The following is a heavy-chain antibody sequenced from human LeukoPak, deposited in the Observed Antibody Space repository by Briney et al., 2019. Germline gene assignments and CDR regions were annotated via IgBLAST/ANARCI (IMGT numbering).Heavy chain of an antibody. CDR2: IYASGSA. CDR3: AREAPGGSGWTYFDY. Sequence: PSETPSLTCAVSGGSVSGHYWDWIRQPPGKGLEWIGYIYASGSANYHPSLKSRVTISLDTSENHVSLRLTSVTAEDTAVYYCAREAPGGSGWTYFDYWGQGSLVTVSS. V-gene: IGHV4-59*02. J-gene: IGHJ4*02. CDR1: GGSVSGHY. D-gene: IGHD6-19*01.